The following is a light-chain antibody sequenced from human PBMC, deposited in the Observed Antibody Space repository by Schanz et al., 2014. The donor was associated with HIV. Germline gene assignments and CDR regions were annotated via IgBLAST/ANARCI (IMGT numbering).Light chain of an antibody. V-gene: IGKV3-11*01. J-gene: IGKJ2*01. CDR2: DGT. Sequence: EIVLTQSPATLSLSPGERATLSCRASQSVSSHLAWYQQKPGQAPRLLIYDGTKRATGIPARFSGSWSGTDFTLTISSLEPEDFAVYYCQQRSSWPLFTFGQGTKLEIK. CDR3: QQRSSWPLFT. CDR1: QSVSSH.